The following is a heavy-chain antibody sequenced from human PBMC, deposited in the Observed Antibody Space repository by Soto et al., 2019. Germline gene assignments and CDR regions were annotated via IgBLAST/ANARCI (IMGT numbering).Heavy chain of an antibody. V-gene: IGHV1-3*01. D-gene: IGHD2-2*01. CDR3: ARVTPGGGVVPAAIGRYNWFDH. Sequence: QVQLVQSGAEVKKPGASVKVSCKASGYTFTSYAMHWVRQAPGQRLEWMGWINAGNGNTKYSQKFQGRVTITRDTTAGTSYMDLSSLRSEDAAVYYCARVTPGGGVVPAAIGRYNWFDHWGQGTLVTVSS. J-gene: IGHJ5*02. CDR2: INAGNGNT. CDR1: GYTFTSYA.